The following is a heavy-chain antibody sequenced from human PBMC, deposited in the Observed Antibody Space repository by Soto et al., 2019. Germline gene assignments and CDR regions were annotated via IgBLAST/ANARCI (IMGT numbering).Heavy chain of an antibody. D-gene: IGHD3-16*02. CDR3: ASRGSYRYTRPFDI. CDR2: IYYSGST. V-gene: IGHV4-39*01. Sequence: SETLSLTCTVSGGSISSSSYYWGWIRQPPGKGLEWIGSIYYSGSTYYNPSLKSRVTISVDTPKNQFSLKLSSVTAADTAVYYCASRGSYRYTRPFDIWGQGTMVTVSS. CDR1: GGSISSSSYY. J-gene: IGHJ3*02.